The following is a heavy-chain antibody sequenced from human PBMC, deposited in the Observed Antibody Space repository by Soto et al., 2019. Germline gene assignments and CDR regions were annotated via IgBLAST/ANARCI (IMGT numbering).Heavy chain of an antibody. D-gene: IGHD3-3*01. CDR3: ARRGMVTIFGVVIHYYYYGMDV. CDR2: ISYSGST. J-gene: IGHJ6*02. Sequence: QLQLQESGPGLVKPSETLSLTCTVSGGSISSSSYYWGWIRQPPGKGLEWIGSISYSGSTYYNPPLKRRGTISVDTSKNQFSLELSSVTAADTAVYYCARRGMVTIFGVVIHYYYYGMDVWGQGTTVTVSS. V-gene: IGHV4-39*01. CDR1: GGSISSSSYY.